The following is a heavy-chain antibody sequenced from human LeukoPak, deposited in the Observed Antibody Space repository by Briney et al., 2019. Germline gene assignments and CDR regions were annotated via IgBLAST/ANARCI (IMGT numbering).Heavy chain of an antibody. J-gene: IGHJ4*02. CDR1: GFTFSSYS. V-gene: IGHV3-21*04. CDR3: TRAEDCSNGVCLPFDY. CDR2: ISSSSSYI. D-gene: IGHD2-8*01. Sequence: GGSLRLSCAASGFTFSSYSMNWVRQAPGKGLEWVSSISSSSSYIYYADSVKGRFTISRDNAKNSLYLQMNSLRTEDTAVYYCTRAEDCSNGVCLPFDYWGQGTLVTVSS.